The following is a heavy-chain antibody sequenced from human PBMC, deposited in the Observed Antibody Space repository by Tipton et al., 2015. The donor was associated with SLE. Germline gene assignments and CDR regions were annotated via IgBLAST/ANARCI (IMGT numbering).Heavy chain of an antibody. D-gene: IGHD2-15*01. Sequence: SLRLSCAASGFSFSTSDMYWVRQAPGKGLEWVAVIWHDGSNEDFADSVKGRFTISRDNSKNTLYLQMNSLRVEDTAVYYCARGCSGGSCYWYFQHWGQGTLVTVSS. CDR1: GFSFSTSD. CDR2: IWHDGSNE. CDR3: ARGCSGGSCYWYFQH. J-gene: IGHJ1*01. V-gene: IGHV3-33*01.